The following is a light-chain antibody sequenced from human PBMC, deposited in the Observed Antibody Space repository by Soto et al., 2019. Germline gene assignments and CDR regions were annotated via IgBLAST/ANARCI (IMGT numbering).Light chain of an antibody. Sequence: DIQMTQSPSSLSASVGDRVTITCRASESISRHLNWYQQKPGKAPNLLIYAASTLQNGVPSRFSGSWSGTDFTPTNSSRQPKDFAIYVCLLSYSTLSICFGRVTRLEIK. CDR3: LLSYSTLSIC. J-gene: IGKJ5*01. CDR2: AAS. CDR1: ESISRH. V-gene: IGKV1-39*01.